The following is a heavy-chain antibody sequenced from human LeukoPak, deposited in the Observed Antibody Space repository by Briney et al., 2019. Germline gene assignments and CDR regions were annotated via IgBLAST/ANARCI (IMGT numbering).Heavy chain of an antibody. V-gene: IGHV3-7*01. CDR2: IKQDGSEK. CDR1: GFTFSSYW. Sequence: GGSLRLSCAASGFTFSSYWMSWVRQAPGKGLEWVANIKQDGSEKYYVDSVKGRFTISRDNAKNSLCLQMNSLRAEDTAVYYCARCEMDSSSWEFDYWGQGTLVTVSS. CDR3: ARCEMDSSSWEFDY. J-gene: IGHJ4*02. D-gene: IGHD6-13*01.